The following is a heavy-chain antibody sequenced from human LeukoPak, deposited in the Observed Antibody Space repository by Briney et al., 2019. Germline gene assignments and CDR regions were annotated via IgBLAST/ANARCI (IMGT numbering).Heavy chain of an antibody. CDR2: IFPGDSDT. CDR1: GYSFTNYW. J-gene: IGHJ4*02. V-gene: IGHV5-51*01. CDR3: ARKSSGSTSRIDY. Sequence: GASLKISCKGSGYSFTNYWIGWVRQMPGKGLEWMGIIFPGDSDTTYSPSFQGQVTISADKSISTAYLQWSSLKASDTAMYYCARKSSGSTSRIDYWGQGTLVTVSS. D-gene: IGHD2-2*01.